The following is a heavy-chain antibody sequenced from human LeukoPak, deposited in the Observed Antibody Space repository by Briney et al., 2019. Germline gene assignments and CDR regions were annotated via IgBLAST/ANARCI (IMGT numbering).Heavy chain of an antibody. V-gene: IGHV4-34*01. CDR1: GGPFSGYY. J-gene: IGHJ4*02. CDR2: INHSGST. Sequence: SETLSLTCAVYGGPFSGYYWSWIRQPPGKGLEWIGEINHSGSTNYNPSLKSRVTISVDTSKNQFSLKLGSVTAADTAVYYCARGGYDFWSGYSAHPSFDYWGQGTLVTVSS. D-gene: IGHD3-3*01. CDR3: ARGGYDFWSGYSAHPSFDY.